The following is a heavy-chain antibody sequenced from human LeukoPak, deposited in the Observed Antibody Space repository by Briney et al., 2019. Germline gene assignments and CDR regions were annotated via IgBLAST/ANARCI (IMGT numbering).Heavy chain of an antibody. Sequence: SGTLSLTCAVSGGSISSSNWWSWVRQPPGKGLEWIGEIYQSGGTNYNPSLKSRVTISVDKSKNQFSLSLISVTAADTAVYYCARGEEYGSGTVHFDYWGQGTLVTVSS. D-gene: IGHD3-10*01. CDR2: IYQSGGT. V-gene: IGHV4-4*02. CDR1: GGSISSSNW. J-gene: IGHJ4*02. CDR3: ARGEEYGSGTVHFDY.